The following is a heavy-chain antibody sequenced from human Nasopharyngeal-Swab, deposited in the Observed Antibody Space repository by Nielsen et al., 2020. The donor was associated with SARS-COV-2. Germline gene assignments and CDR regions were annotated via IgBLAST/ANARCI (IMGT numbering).Heavy chain of an antibody. D-gene: IGHD4-17*01. CDR3: ARDDYGDYYYYMDV. J-gene: IGHJ6*03. V-gene: IGHV3-7*01. Sequence: WIRQPPGKGLEWVANIKQDGSEKYYVDFVKGRFTISRDNAKNSLYLQMNSLRAEDTAVYYCARDDYGDYYYYMDVWGKGTTVTVSS. CDR2: IKQDGSEK.